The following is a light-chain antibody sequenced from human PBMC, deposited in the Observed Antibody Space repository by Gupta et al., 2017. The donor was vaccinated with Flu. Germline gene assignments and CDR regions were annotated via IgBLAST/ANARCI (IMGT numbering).Light chain of an antibody. CDR1: NTGSKS. CDR3: HVWISNTGV. CDR2: RDN. V-gene: IGLV3-9*01. J-gene: IGLJ2*01. Sequence: SYELTQSLSVSVALGHTATISCGGSNTGSKSVDWYQQKPGQAPVLVIYRDNNRPSGNPERFSGYNSGSTATLTISWDQGGDEADYYCHVWISNTGVFGGGTKLTVL.